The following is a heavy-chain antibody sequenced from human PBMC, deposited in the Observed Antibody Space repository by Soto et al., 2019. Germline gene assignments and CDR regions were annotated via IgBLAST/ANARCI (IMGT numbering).Heavy chain of an antibody. CDR2: INHSGST. CDR3: ARDRRFDFWSGYYNWFDP. V-gene: IGHV4-34*01. CDR1: GGSFSGYY. J-gene: IGHJ5*02. Sequence: SETLSLTCAVYGGSFSGYYWSWIRQPPGKGLEWIGEINHSGSTNYNPSLKSRVTISVDTSKNQFSRKLSSVTAADTAVYYCARDRRFDFWSGYYNWFDPWGQGTLVTVSS. D-gene: IGHD3-3*01.